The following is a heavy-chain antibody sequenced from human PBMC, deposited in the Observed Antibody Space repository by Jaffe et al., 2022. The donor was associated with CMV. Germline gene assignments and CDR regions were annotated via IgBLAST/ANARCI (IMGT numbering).Heavy chain of an antibody. CDR3: ASALLEWNTAPYYYYGMDV. J-gene: IGHJ6*02. Sequence: QVQLVESGGGVVQPGRSLRLSCAASGFTFSSYGMHWVRQAPGKGLEWVAVIWYDGSNKYYADSVKGRFTISRDNSKNTLYLQMNSLRAEDTAVYYCASALLEWNTAPYYYYGMDVWGQGTTVTVSS. CDR1: GFTFSSYG. V-gene: IGHV3-33*01. CDR2: IWYDGSNK. D-gene: IGHD1-1*01.